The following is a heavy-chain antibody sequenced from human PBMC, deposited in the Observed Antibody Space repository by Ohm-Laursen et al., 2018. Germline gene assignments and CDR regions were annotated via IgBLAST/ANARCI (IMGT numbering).Heavy chain of an antibody. CDR1: GGSISSGGYY. V-gene: IGHV4-31*03. J-gene: IGHJ6*02. CDR2: IYYSGST. Sequence: TLSLTCTVSGGSISSGGYYWSWIRQHPGKGLEWIGYIYYSGSTYYNPSLKSRVTISVDTSKNQFSLKLSSVTAADTAVYYCARVDRYYYYGMDVWGQGTTVTVSS. CDR3: ARVDRYYYYGMDV.